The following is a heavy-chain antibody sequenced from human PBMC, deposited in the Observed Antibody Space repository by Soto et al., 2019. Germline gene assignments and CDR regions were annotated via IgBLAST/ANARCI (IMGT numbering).Heavy chain of an antibody. CDR1: GFSFSSYG. CDR3: AKDQVDWELGAVRYYYYYVMDV. V-gene: IGHV3-30*18. CDR2: ISYDGSNK. J-gene: IGHJ6*02. D-gene: IGHD1-26*01. Sequence: QVQLVESGGGVVQPGRSLRLSCAASGFSFSSYGMHWVRQAPGKGLEWVAVISYDGSNKYYADSVKGRFTISRYNSKNTVYPQMNRVRAEDAAVYYCAKDQVDWELGAVRYYYYYVMDVWGQGTTVTVSS.